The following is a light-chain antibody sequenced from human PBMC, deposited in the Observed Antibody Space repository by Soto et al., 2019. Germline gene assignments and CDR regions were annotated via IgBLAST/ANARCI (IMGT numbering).Light chain of an antibody. J-gene: IGLJ3*02. CDR2: EGT. CDR1: SSDVGSYKL. CDR3: CSYAGSSTWV. V-gene: IGLV2-23*01. Sequence: QSALTQPASVSGSPGQSITISCTGTSSDVGSYKLVSWYQQHPGKAPKLMIYEGTERPSGVSDRFSGSKSGNTASLTISGLLTDDEADYYCCSYAGSSTWVFGGGTKVTVL.